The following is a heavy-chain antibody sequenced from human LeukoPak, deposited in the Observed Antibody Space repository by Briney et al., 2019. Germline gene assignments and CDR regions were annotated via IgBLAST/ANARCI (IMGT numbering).Heavy chain of an antibody. Sequence: PSETLSLTCTVSGGSISSNSYYWGWIRQPPGKGLEWIGSIYYSGITYYNPSLKSRVTISVDKSKNQFSLKLSSVTAADTAFYYCARAGGRDFHFDSWGQGTLVTVSS. V-gene: IGHV4-39*07. J-gene: IGHJ4*02. CDR3: ARAGGRDFHFDS. D-gene: IGHD5-12*01. CDR2: IYYSGIT. CDR1: GGSISSNSYY.